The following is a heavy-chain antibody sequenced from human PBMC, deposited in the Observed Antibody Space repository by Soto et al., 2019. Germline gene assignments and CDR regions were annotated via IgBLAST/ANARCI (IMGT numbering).Heavy chain of an antibody. CDR2: ISSSGSTI. Sequence: GGSLRLSCAASGFTFSDYYMSWIRQAPGKGLEWVSYISSSGSTIYYADSVKGRFTISRDNAKNSLYLQMNSLRAEDTAVYYCARDWHNWNSFLAGYWGQGTLVTVSS. D-gene: IGHD1-7*01. J-gene: IGHJ4*02. V-gene: IGHV3-11*01. CDR1: GFTFSDYY. CDR3: ARDWHNWNSFLAGY.